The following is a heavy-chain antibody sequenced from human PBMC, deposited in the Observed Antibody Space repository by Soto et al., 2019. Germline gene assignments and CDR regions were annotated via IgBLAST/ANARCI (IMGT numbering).Heavy chain of an antibody. V-gene: IGHV5-10-1*01. J-gene: IGHJ6*02. CDR1: GYSFTSYW. CDR2: IDPSDSYT. Sequence: GESLKISCKGSGYSFTSYWISWVRQMPGKGLEWMGRIDPSDSYTNYNPSFQGHVTISADKSISTAYLQWSSLKASDTAMYYCAREVVVVVAARDYYYGMDVWGQGTTVTVSS. D-gene: IGHD2-15*01. CDR3: AREVVVVVAARDYYYGMDV.